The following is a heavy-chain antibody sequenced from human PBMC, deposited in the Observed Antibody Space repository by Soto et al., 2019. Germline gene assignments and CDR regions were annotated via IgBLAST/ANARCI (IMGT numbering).Heavy chain of an antibody. D-gene: IGHD3-9*01. CDR1: GFTLSSYA. Sequence: GGSLRLSCAASGFTLSSYAMSWIRQAPGKGLEWVSAISGSGGSTYYADSVKGRFTISRDNSKNTLYLQMNSLRAEDTAVYYCAKDSWHYDILTGYAEGWYYYYMDVWGKGTTVTVSS. V-gene: IGHV3-23*01. J-gene: IGHJ6*03. CDR2: ISGSGGST. CDR3: AKDSWHYDILTGYAEGWYYYYMDV.